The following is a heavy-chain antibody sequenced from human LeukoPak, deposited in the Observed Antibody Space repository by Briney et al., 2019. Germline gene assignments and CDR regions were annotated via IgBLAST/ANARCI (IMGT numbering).Heavy chain of an antibody. J-gene: IGHJ4*02. CDR1: GYTLTELS. CDR3: ATRGYSSSWYVY. D-gene: IGHD6-13*01. V-gene: IGHV1-24*01. CDR2: FDPEDGET. Sequence: ASVKVSCKVSGYTLTELSMHWVRQAPGKGLEWMGGFDPEDGETIYAQKFQGRVTMTEGTSTDTAYMELSSLRSEDTAVYYCATRGYSSSWYVYWGQGTLVTVSS.